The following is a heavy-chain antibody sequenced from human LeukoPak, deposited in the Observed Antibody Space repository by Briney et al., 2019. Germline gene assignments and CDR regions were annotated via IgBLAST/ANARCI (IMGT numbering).Heavy chain of an antibody. D-gene: IGHD4-23*01. Sequence: PGGSLRLSCAASGFTFSSYSMNWVRQAPGKGLEWVSYISSSSSTIYYADSVKGRFTISRDNAKNSLYPQMNSLRDEDTAVYYCARESTVVTDTKRVPPDYWGQGTLVTVSS. V-gene: IGHV3-48*02. J-gene: IGHJ4*02. CDR3: ARESTVVTDTKRVPPDY. CDR2: ISSSSSTI. CDR1: GFTFSSYS.